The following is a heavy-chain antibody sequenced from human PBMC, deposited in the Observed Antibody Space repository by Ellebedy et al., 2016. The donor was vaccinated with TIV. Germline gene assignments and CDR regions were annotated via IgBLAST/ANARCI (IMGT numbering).Heavy chain of an antibody. CDR2: SNAGNGNT. Sequence: ASSVKVSCKASGYTFTSYAMHWVRQAPGQRLEWMGWSNAGNGNTKYSQEFQGRVTITRDTSASTAYMDLNSLRSEDMAVYYCVRGWIGGGFDPWGQGTLVTVSS. J-gene: IGHJ5*02. CDR1: GYTFTSYA. D-gene: IGHD2-15*01. V-gene: IGHV1-3*02. CDR3: VRGWIGGGFDP.